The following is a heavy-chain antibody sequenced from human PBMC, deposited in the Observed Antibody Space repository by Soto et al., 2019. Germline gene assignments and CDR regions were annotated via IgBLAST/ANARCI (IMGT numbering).Heavy chain of an antibody. CDR1: GFSFSSYA. J-gene: IGHJ4*02. Sequence: PXVCLRLSCAACGFSFSSYAVSWVRQAPGKGLEWVSAISGSGGSTYYADSVKGRFTISRDNSKNTLYLQMNSLRAEDTAVYYCATDGAYSYGFPISYWGQRTLVTVSS. CDR2: ISGSGGST. CDR3: ATDGAYSYGFPISY. D-gene: IGHD5-18*01. V-gene: IGHV3-23*01.